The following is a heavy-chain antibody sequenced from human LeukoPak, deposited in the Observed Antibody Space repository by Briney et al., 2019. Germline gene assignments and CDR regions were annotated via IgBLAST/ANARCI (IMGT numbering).Heavy chain of an antibody. CDR1: GFTFNIYN. V-gene: IGHV3-48*02. Sequence: PGGSLRLSCAASGFTFNIYNMNWVRQAPGKGLEWVSYISSSSSTIYYADSVKGRFTISRDSAKTSLFLQMNSLRDEDTAVYYCAGAYSSSSGRDAFDSWGLGTLVTVSS. J-gene: IGHJ3*02. D-gene: IGHD6-6*01. CDR3: AGAYSSSSGRDAFDS. CDR2: ISSSSSTI.